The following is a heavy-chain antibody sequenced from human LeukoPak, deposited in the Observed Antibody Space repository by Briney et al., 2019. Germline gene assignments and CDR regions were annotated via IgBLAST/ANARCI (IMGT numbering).Heavy chain of an antibody. CDR2: ISGRP. Sequence: GGSLRLSCAASGFTSSNYAMSWVRQAAGKELECVSAISGRPSYADSVKGRFTISRDNSKNTLDLQVNSLRAEDTAVYYCAKALDYWYFDYWGQGTLVTVSS. CDR3: AKALDYWYFDY. D-gene: IGHD2/OR15-2a*01. J-gene: IGHJ4*02. V-gene: IGHV3-23*01. CDR1: GFTSSNYA.